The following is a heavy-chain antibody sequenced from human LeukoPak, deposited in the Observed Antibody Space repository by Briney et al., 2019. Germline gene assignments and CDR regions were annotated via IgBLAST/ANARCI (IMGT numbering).Heavy chain of an antibody. J-gene: IGHJ5*02. CDR2: INHSGST. D-gene: IGHD3-10*01. V-gene: IGHV4-34*01. CDR3: ARGPASGSDFAWFDP. Sequence: SETLSLTCAVYGGSLRNYYWCWIRQPPGKGLEWIGEINHSGSTKFNPSLKSRVTILVDMSRSQFSLQLNSVTAADTAVYYCARGPASGSDFAWFDPWGQGTLATVSS. CDR1: GGSLRNYY.